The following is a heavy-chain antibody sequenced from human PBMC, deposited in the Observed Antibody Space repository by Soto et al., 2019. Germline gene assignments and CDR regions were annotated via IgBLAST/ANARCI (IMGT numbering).Heavy chain of an antibody. CDR2: ISSSGSTI. Sequence: PGGSLRLSCAASGFTFSDYYMSWIRQAPGKGLEWVSYISSSGSTIYYADSVKGRFTISRDNAKNSLYLQMNSLRAEDTAVYYCARALRERGYDFWSGYYLGYHDYWGQGTLVTVSS. CDR1: GFTFSDYY. J-gene: IGHJ4*02. V-gene: IGHV3-11*01. D-gene: IGHD3-3*01. CDR3: ARALRERGYDFWSGYYLGYHDY.